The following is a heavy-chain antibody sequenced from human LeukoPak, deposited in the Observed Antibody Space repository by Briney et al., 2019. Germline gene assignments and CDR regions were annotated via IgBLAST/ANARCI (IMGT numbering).Heavy chain of an antibody. CDR2: TRYRSTWNT. Sequence: SQTLSLTCAISGDSVSSKSVPWNWLRQSPSRGLEYLGRTRYRSTWNTFYSLSVQGRITINADTSRNQVSLRLNSVTPEDTALYYCVRDFNWASDYWVQGTLVTVSS. CDR1: GDSVSSKSVP. V-gene: IGHV6-1*01. J-gene: IGHJ4*02. D-gene: IGHD7-27*01. CDR3: VRDFNWASDY.